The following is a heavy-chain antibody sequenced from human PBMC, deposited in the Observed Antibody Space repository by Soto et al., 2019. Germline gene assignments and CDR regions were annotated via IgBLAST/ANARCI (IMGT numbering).Heavy chain of an antibody. D-gene: IGHD2-2*01. CDR2: ISSSSSTI. Sequence: PGESLRLSCAASGFTFSSYSMNWVRQAPGKGLEWVSYISSSSSTIYYADSVKGRFTISRDNAKNSLYLQMNSLRAEDTAVYYCARDARLGVPAAIFVENWFDPWGQGTLVTVSS. CDR1: GFTFSSYS. CDR3: ARDARLGVPAAIFVENWFDP. J-gene: IGHJ5*02. V-gene: IGHV3-48*01.